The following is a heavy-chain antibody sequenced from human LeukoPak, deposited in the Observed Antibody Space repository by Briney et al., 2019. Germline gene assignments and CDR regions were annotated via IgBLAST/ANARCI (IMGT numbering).Heavy chain of an antibody. CDR3: AKDLRIRWVRGASDAFDI. Sequence: PGGSLRLSCAASGFTFSSYAMSWVRQAPGKGLEWVSAISGSGGSTYYADSVKGRFTISRDNSKNTLYLQMNSLRAEDTAVYYCAKDLRIRWVRGASDAFDIWGQGTMVTVSS. J-gene: IGHJ3*02. V-gene: IGHV3-23*01. CDR1: GFTFSSYA. D-gene: IGHD3-10*01. CDR2: ISGSGGST.